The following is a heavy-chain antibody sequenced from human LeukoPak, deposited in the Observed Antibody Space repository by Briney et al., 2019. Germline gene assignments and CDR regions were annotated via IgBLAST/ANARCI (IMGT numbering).Heavy chain of an antibody. Sequence: SVKVSCKVSGYTLTELSMHWVRQAPGKGLERMGGFDPDDGEALYAQQFQGRVSMTEDTSAGTVYMELSSLRSEDTAVYYCAIDYYASGNYYNGPHNWGPGTLVTVSS. D-gene: IGHD3-10*01. CDR3: AIDYYASGNYYNGPHN. CDR2: FDPDDGEA. V-gene: IGHV1-24*01. CDR1: GYTLTELS. J-gene: IGHJ4*02.